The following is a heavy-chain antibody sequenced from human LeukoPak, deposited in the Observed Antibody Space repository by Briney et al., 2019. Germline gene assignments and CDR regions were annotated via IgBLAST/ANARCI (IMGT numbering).Heavy chain of an antibody. CDR3: ARDTRYQLLCELDY. CDR2: FSAYNDNT. J-gene: IGHJ4*02. D-gene: IGHD2-2*01. CDR1: RYTVTTYG. Sequence: GAPVKLSCKASRYTVTTYGISLGRQSPGQRLECLGWFSAYNDNTNYAQKLQGRVNMTTDTSTSTAHMELRSLRSDDTAVYYCARDTRYQLLCELDYWGQGNLVTVSS. V-gene: IGHV1-18*01.